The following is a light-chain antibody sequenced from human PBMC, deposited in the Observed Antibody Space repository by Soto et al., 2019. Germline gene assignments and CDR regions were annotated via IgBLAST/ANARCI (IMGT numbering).Light chain of an antibody. V-gene: IGKV3-15*01. J-gene: IGKJ2*01. CDR3: QQYNNWPPVYT. CDR1: QSISSN. Sequence: EIVMTQSPATLSVSPGERATLSCRASQSISSNLAWYRQKPGHAPRLLIYGASTRATGIPARFSGSGSGTEFTLTISSLQSEDFAVYYCQQYNNWPPVYTFGQGTKLEIK. CDR2: GAS.